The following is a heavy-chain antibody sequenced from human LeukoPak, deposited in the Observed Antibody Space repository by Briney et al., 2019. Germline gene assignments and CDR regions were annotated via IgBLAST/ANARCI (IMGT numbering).Heavy chain of an antibody. D-gene: IGHD6-13*01. CDR1: GFTFSSYA. Sequence: PGGSLRLSCAASGFTFSSYAVSWVRQAPGKGLEWVSAISGSGGSTYYADSVKGRFTISRDNSKNTLYLQMNSLRAEDTAVYYCAKVGTAAATNRYYYYYGMDVWGQGTTVTVSS. CDR3: AKVGTAAATNRYYYYYGMDV. CDR2: ISGSGGST. V-gene: IGHV3-23*01. J-gene: IGHJ6*02.